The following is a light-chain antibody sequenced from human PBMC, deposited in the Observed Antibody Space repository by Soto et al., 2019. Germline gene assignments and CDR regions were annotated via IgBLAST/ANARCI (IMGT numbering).Light chain of an antibody. CDR1: SSDVGGYNY. V-gene: IGLV2-14*01. Sequence: QSALTQPASGSGSPGQSITISCTGTSSDVGGYNYVSWYQQHPGKAPKHMIYEVSNRPSGISNRFSGSKSGNTASLTISGLQAEDESYYYCSSYTSSSTLVFGGGTKLTVL. CDR2: EVS. J-gene: IGLJ3*02. CDR3: SSYTSSSTLV.